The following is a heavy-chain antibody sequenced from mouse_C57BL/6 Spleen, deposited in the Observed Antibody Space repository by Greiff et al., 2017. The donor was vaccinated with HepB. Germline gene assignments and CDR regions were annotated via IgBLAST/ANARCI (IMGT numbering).Heavy chain of an antibody. CDR2: ISDGGSYT. Sequence: DVMLVESGGGLVKPGGSLKLSCAASGFTFSSYAMSWVRQTPDKRLEWVATISDGGSYTYYPDNVKGRFTISRDNAKNNLYLQMSHLKSEDTGMYYCERGKPSTTVVEGDYFDYWGQGTTHTVAS. CDR3: ERGKPSTTVVEGDYFDY. J-gene: IGHJ2*01. V-gene: IGHV5-4*03. D-gene: IGHD1-1*01. CDR1: GFTFSSYA.